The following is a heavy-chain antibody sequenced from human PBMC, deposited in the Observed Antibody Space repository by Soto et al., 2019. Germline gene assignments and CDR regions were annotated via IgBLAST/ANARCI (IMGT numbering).Heavy chain of an antibody. CDR2: IYYSGST. V-gene: IGHV4-31*03. J-gene: IGHJ3*02. CDR3: ARVTMIVVVRSPPDAFDI. D-gene: IGHD3-22*01. Sequence: SETLSLTCTVSGGSISSGGYYWSWIRQHPGKGLEWIGYIYYSGSTYYNPSLKSRFTISVDTSKNQFSLKLSSVTAADTAVYYCARVTMIVVVRSPPDAFDIWGQGTMVTVS. CDR1: GGSISSGGYY.